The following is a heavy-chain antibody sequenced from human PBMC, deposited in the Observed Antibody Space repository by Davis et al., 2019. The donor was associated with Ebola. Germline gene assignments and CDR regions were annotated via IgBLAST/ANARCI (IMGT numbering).Heavy chain of an antibody. V-gene: IGHV4-39*01. CDR2: IYYSGST. CDR3: ARRTTYYYDSSGYYGMGYYFDY. J-gene: IGHJ4*02. Sequence: MPSETLSLTCAIYGGSFSSYYWGWIRQPPGKGLEWIGSIYYSGSTYYNPSLKSRVTISVDTSKNQFSLKLSSVTAADTAVYYCARRTTYYYDSSGYYGMGYYFDYWSQGTLVTVSS. D-gene: IGHD3-22*01. CDR1: GGSFSSYY.